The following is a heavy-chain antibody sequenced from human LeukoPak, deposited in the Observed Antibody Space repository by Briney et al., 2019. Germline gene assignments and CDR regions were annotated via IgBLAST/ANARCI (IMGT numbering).Heavy chain of an antibody. V-gene: IGHV1-2*02. CDR3: ARDLPTALGYYGMDV. CDR1: GYTFTGYY. Sequence: ASVKVSCKASGYTFTGYYMHWVRQAPGQGLEWMGWINPNSGGTNYAQKFQGRVTMTRDTSISTAYIELSRLRPDDTAVYCCARDLPTALGYYGMDVWGQGTTVTVSS. CDR2: INPNSGGT. D-gene: IGHD5-18*01. J-gene: IGHJ6*02.